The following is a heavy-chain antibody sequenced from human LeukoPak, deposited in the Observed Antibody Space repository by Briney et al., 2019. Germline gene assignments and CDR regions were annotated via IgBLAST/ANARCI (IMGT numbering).Heavy chain of an antibody. CDR1: GFTFSSYA. CDR2: ISYDGSDK. CDR3: ARMDSSGSYTIFDY. V-gene: IGHV3-30-3*01. J-gene: IGHJ4*02. D-gene: IGHD3-10*01. Sequence: GGSLRLSCAASGFTFSSYAMHWVRQAPGKGLEWVAVISYDGSDKYYADSVKGRFTISRDNSKNTLYLQMNSLRAEDTAVYYCARMDSSGSYTIFDYWGQGTLVTVFS.